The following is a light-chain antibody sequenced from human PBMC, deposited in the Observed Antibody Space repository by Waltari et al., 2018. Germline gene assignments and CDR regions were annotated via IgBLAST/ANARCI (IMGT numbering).Light chain of an antibody. CDR1: TPNIGTNY. J-gene: IGLJ2*01. CDR2: RND. CDR3: ATWDARLNAVV. Sequence: QSVLTQPPSASETPGQRVAISCSGGTPNIGTNYVHWYQQVPGTAPKLLIYRNDQRPSGVPDRFSGSKSGTSASLAISGLRSEDEADYFCATWDARLNAVVFGGGTKLTVL. V-gene: IGLV1-47*01.